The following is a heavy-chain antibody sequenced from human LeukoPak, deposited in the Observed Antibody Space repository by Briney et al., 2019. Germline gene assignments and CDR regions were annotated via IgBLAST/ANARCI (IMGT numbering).Heavy chain of an antibody. CDR3: ARSAVAGIGWFDR. D-gene: IGHD6-19*01. CDR1: GGTFISYA. V-gene: IGHV1-69*04. J-gene: IGHJ5*02. CDR2: IIPILGIA. Sequence: GASVKVSCKASGGTFISYAISWVRQAPGQGLEWMGRIIPILGIANYAQKFQGRVTITADKSTSTAYMELSSLRSEDTAVYYCARSAVAGIGWFDRWGQGTLVTVSS.